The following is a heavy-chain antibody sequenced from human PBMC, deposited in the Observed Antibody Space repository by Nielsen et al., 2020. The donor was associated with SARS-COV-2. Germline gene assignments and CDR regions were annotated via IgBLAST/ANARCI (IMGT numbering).Heavy chain of an antibody. CDR1: GASVSTNSAT. CDR3: ARLVGSSWLDS. J-gene: IGHJ4*02. CDR2: TYYRSKWFN. D-gene: IGHD6-13*01. V-gene: IGHV6-1*01. Sequence: SETLSLTCDISGASVSTNSATWTWLRQSPSRGLEWLGRTYYRSKWFNDYAVSLKGRLTINPDTSKNQFSLHLNSVTPEDTAVYYCARLVGSSWLDSWGQGTRVTVSS.